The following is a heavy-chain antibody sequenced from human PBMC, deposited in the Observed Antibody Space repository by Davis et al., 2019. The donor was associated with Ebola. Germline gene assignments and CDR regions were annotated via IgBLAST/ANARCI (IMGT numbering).Heavy chain of an antibody. Sequence: MPSETLSLTCAVYGGSFSGYYWSWIRQPPGKGLEWIGEINHSGSTNYNPSLKSRVTISVDTSKNQFSLKLSSVTAADTAVYYCARGGSNWNYFKNWYFDLWGRGTLVTVSS. D-gene: IGHD1-7*01. CDR2: INHSGST. J-gene: IGHJ2*01. CDR3: ARGGSNWNYFKNWYFDL. CDR1: GGSFSGYY. V-gene: IGHV4-34*01.